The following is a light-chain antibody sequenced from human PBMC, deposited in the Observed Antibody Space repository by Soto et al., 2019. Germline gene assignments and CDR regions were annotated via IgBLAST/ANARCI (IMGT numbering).Light chain of an antibody. CDR1: SSNIGAGYD. V-gene: IGLV1-40*01. CDR2: GNS. J-gene: IGLJ3*02. Sequence: QPVLTQPPSVSGAPGQRVTISCTGSSSNIGAGYDVHWYQQLPGTAPKLLIYGNSNRPSGVPDRFSGSKSGTSASLAITGLQAEDEADYYCCSSSGVTTWIFGGGTKLTVL. CDR3: CSSSGVTTWI.